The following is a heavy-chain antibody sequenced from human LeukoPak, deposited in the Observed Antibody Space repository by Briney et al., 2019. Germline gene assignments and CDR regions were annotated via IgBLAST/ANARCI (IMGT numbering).Heavy chain of an antibody. CDR1: GFTFSSYT. CDR3: ARNYYASGSYFDY. V-gene: IGHV3-21*01. Sequence: PGGSLRLSCAASGFTFSSYTMNWVRQAPGKGLEWVSSITGGSSYIYYADSLKGRFTISRDDAKNSLYLQMNSLRPEDTAVYFCARNYYASGSYFDYWGQGTLVTVSS. J-gene: IGHJ4*02. CDR2: ITGGSSYI. D-gene: IGHD3-10*01.